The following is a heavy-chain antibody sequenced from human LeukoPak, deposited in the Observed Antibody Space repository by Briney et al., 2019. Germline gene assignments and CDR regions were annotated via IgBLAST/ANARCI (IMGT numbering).Heavy chain of an antibody. J-gene: IGHJ4*02. CDR2: ISSSGSTI. CDR3: ELYGSGRPGDY. CDR1: GFTFSSYE. D-gene: IGHD3-10*01. Sequence: GGSLRLSCAASGFTFSSYEMNWVRQAPGKGLEWVSYISSSGSTIYYADSVKGRFTISRDNAKNSLYLQMSSLRAEDTAVYYCELYGSGRPGDYWGQGTLVTVFS. V-gene: IGHV3-48*03.